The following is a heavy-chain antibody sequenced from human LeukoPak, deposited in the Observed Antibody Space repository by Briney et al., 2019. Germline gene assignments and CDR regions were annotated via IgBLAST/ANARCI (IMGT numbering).Heavy chain of an antibody. J-gene: IGHJ1*01. CDR1: GHSIINSYY. D-gene: IGHD3-22*01. Sequence: SETLSLTCTVSGHSIINSYYWGWIRQPPGKGLEWIGSIYHSGSTYYNPSLKSRLTISVDTSKNQFSLKLNSVTAADTAVYYCARAVDSSGFSSFQYWGQSTLVTVSS. CDR2: IYHSGST. V-gene: IGHV4-38-2*02. CDR3: ARAVDSSGFSSFQY.